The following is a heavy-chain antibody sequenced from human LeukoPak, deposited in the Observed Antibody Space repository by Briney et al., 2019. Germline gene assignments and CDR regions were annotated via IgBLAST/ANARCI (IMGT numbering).Heavy chain of an antibody. J-gene: IGHJ4*02. Sequence: GESLKISCKGSGYSFTSYWIGWVRQIPGKGLEWMGIIYPGDSDTRYSPSFQGQVTISADKSISTAYLQWSSLKASDTAMYYCARAVEMATVYFDYWGQGTLVTVSS. CDR2: IYPGDSDT. CDR1: GYSFTSYW. CDR3: ARAVEMATVYFDY. V-gene: IGHV5-51*01. D-gene: IGHD5-24*01.